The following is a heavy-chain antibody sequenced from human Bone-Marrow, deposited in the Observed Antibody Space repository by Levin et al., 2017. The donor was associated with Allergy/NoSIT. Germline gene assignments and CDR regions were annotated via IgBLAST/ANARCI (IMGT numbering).Heavy chain of an antibody. CDR3: ARVGAPKYYESSGYFDH. CDR1: GFSFNNYA. Sequence: PGGSLRLSCAASGFSFNNYAMVWVRQTPTKGLEWVSTINPGDGDTVFADSVKGRFPVSRDDFNKMVFLQMNNLRVEDTATYYCARVGAPKYYESSGYFDHWGRGTLVTVSS. J-gene: IGHJ4*02. D-gene: IGHD3-22*01. V-gene: IGHV3-23*01. CDR2: INPGDGDT.